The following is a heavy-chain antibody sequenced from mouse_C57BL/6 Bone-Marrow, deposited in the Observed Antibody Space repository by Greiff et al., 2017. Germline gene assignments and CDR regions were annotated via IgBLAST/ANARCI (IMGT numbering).Heavy chain of an antibody. J-gene: IGHJ3*01. V-gene: IGHV1-59*01. Sequence: QVQLQQPGAELVRPGTSVKLSCKASGYTFTSYWMHGVKQRPGQGLEWIGVIDPSESYTNYNQKFKGKTTLTVDTSSSTAYMQLSSLTSEVSAVYYCERTTPYYDGSSSAWFAYWGQGTLVTVSA. CDR3: ERTTPYYDGSSSAWFAY. CDR1: GYTFTSYW. D-gene: IGHD1-1*01. CDR2: IDPSESYT.